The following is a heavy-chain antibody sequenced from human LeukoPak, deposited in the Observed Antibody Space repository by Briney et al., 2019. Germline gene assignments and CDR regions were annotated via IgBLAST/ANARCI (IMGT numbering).Heavy chain of an antibody. V-gene: IGHV1-18*01. CDR1: SYTFTNYA. CDR3: ARGLEWLTRRHTWFDP. Sequence: ASVKVSCKASSYTFTNYAFTWVRQAPGQGLEWMGWISAYNGNTNYAQKLQGRVTMTTDTSTSTAYMELRSLRFDGTAVYYCARGLEWLTRRHTWFDPWGQGTLVTVSS. J-gene: IGHJ5*02. CDR2: ISAYNGNT. D-gene: IGHD3-3*01.